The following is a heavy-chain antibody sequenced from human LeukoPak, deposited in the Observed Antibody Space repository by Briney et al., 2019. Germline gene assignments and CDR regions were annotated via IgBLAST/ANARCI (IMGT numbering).Heavy chain of an antibody. CDR2: IAYDGSRA. CDR3: TRYNNDHYDY. J-gene: IGHJ4*02. D-gene: IGHD1-14*01. CDR1: GFTFGGYG. Sequence: GGSLRLSCAGSGFTFGGYGMHWFRQTPGKGLEWVAVIAYDGSRAFYADSVKGRFAISRDNSKNTMSVQMDDLRAEDTAVYYCTRYNNDHYDYWGQGTLVTVSS. V-gene: IGHV3-33*01.